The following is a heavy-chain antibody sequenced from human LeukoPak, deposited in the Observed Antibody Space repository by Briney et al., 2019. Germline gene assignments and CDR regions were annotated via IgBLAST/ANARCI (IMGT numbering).Heavy chain of an antibody. V-gene: IGHV1-8*02. CDR2: MNPNSGNT. D-gene: IGHD2-8*01. J-gene: IGHJ3*02. CDR1: GGTFSSYA. CDR3: ARDTGVGTFDI. Sequence: ASVKVSCKASGGTFSSYAISWVRQATGQGLEWMGWMNPNSGNTGYAQKFQGRVTMTRNTSISTAYMELSSLRSEDTAVYYCARDTGVGTFDIWGQGTMVTVSS.